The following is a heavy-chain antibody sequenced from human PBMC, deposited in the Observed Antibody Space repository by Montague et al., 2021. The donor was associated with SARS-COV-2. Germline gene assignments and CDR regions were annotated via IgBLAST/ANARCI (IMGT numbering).Heavy chain of an antibody. CDR1: GGSISSYN. CDR2: IYYSGST. J-gene: IGHJ3*02. V-gene: IGHV4-59*01. CDR3: ARGFDI. Sequence: SETLSLTCTVSGGSISSYNWSWIRQHPGKGLEWRGYIYYSGSTNYNPSLKSRVTISVDTSKNQFSLKLSSVTAADTAVNYCARGFDIWGQGTMVTVSS.